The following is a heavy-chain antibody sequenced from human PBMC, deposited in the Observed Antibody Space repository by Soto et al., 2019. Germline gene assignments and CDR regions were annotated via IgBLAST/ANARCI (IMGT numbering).Heavy chain of an antibody. CDR3: ARHPGVVVVPAAISPV. CDR1: GFTFSSYS. Sequence: GGSLRLSCAASGFTFSSYSMNWVRQAPGKGLEWVSYISSSSSTIYYADSVKGRFTISRDNAKNSLYLQMNSLRAEDTAVYYCARHPGVVVVPAAISPVWGQGTTVTVSS. D-gene: IGHD2-2*01. J-gene: IGHJ6*02. V-gene: IGHV3-48*01. CDR2: ISSSSSTI.